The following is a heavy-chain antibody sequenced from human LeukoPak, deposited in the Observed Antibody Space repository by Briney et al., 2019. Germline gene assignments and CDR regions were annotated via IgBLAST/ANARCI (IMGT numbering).Heavy chain of an antibody. CDR2: INPSGDST. D-gene: IGHD3-22*01. Sequence: ASVKVSRKASGYTFTSYYMYWVRQAPGQGLEWMGIINPSGDSTSYAQKFQGRVTMTRDTSTSTVYMELSSLRSEDTAVYYCARYYYDSSGYYMGDYYYYSMDVWGQGTTVTVSS. CDR1: GYTFTSYY. V-gene: IGHV1-46*01. J-gene: IGHJ6*02. CDR3: ARYYYDSSGYYMGDYYYYSMDV.